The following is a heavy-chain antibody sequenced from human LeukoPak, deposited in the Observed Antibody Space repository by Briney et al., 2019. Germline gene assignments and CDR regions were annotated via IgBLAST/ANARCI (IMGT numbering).Heavy chain of an antibody. J-gene: IGHJ6*04. V-gene: IGHV4-59*11. CDR2: IYYSGST. Sequence: SETLSLTCTVSGGSISSHYWSWVQQPPGKGLEWIGYIYYSGSTNYNPSPKSRVTISVDTSKNQFSLNLSSVTAADTAVYYCAREPDVWGKGTTVIVSS. CDR3: AREPDV. CDR1: GGSISSHY.